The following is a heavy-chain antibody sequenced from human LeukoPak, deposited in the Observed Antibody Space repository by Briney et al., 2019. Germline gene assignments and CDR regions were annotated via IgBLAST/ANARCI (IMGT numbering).Heavy chain of an antibody. J-gene: IGHJ4*02. CDR1: GFTFSSYW. V-gene: IGHV3-7*05. D-gene: IGHD3-22*01. CDR2: IKQDGSEK. CDR3: VRGRTNYYDSSGYY. Sequence: GGSLRLSCAASGFTFSSYWMSWVRQAPGKGLEWVANIKQDGSEKYYVDSVKGRFTISRDNAKNSLYLEMNSLRAEDTAVYYCVRGRTNYYDSSGYYWGQGTLVTVSS.